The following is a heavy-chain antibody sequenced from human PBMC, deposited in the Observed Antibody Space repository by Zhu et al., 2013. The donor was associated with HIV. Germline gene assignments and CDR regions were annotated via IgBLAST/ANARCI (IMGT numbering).Heavy chain of an antibody. CDR1: GGTFSSYA. J-gene: IGHJ5*02. CDR3: ASRRDYYGSGGFGFDP. D-gene: IGHD3-10*01. CDR2: TIPIFGTA. Sequence: QVQLVQSGAEVKKPGSSVKVSCKASGGTFSSYAISWVRQAPGQGLEWMGGTIPIFGTANYAQKFQGRVTITADESTSTAYMELSSLRSEDTAVYYCASRRDYYGSGGFGFDPWGQGTLVTVSS. V-gene: IGHV1-69*01.